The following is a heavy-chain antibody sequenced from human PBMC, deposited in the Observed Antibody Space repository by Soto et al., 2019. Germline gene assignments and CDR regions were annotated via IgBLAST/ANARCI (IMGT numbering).Heavy chain of an antibody. CDR1: GGSISSSSYY. V-gene: IGHV4-39*07. CDR3: ARESRYVLGSYRYDRGHFATFAY. Sequence: SETLSLTCTVSGGSISSSSYYWGWIRQPPGKGLEWIGSIYYSGSTYYNPSLKSRVTISVDTSKNQFSLKLSSVTAADTAVYYCARESRYVLGSYRYDRGHFATFAYWGQGTLVTGSS. CDR2: IYYSGST. J-gene: IGHJ4*02. D-gene: IGHD3-16*02.